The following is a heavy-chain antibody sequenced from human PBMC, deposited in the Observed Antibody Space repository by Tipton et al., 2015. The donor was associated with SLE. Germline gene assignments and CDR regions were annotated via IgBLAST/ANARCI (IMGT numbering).Heavy chain of an antibody. V-gene: IGHV3-11*04. CDR3: AREGKEQWMRGYFDY. D-gene: IGHD6-19*01. CDR1: GFTFSDYY. Sequence: SLRLSCAASGFTFSDYYMSWIRQAPGKGLEWVLYISSSGSTIYYADSVKGRFTISRDNAKNSLYLQMNSLRAEDTAVYYCAREGKEQWMRGYFDYWGQGTLVTVSS. CDR2: ISSSGSTI. J-gene: IGHJ4*02.